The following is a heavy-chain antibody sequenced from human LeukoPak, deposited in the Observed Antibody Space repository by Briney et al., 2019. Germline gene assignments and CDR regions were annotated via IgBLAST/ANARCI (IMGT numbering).Heavy chain of an antibody. V-gene: IGHV1-69*04. CDR1: GGTFSSHA. D-gene: IGHD3-22*01. CDR3: ASLKYYDSSGYTTAYYFDY. J-gene: IGHJ4*02. Sequence: VASVKVSCEASGGTFSSHAISWVRQAPGQGLEWMGRIIPILGIANYAQKFQGRVTITADKSTSTAYMELSSLRSEDTAVYYCASLKYYDSSGYTTAYYFDYWGQGTLVTVSS. CDR2: IIPILGIA.